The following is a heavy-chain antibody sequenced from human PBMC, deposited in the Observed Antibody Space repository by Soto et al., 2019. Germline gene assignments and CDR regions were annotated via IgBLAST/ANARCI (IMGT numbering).Heavy chain of an antibody. D-gene: IGHD2-2*01. Sequence: GGSLRLSCAASGFTFSSYAVTWVRQPPGKELERVSLIGGSGTSTYYADSVKGRFTISRDNSKNTLYLQMNSLRAEDTAVYYFAKNYRVVVVPGVSNWFDAWGQGTQVTVSS. J-gene: IGHJ5*02. V-gene: IGHV3-23*01. CDR3: AKNYRVVVVPGVSNWFDA. CDR1: GFTFSSYA. CDR2: IGGSGTST.